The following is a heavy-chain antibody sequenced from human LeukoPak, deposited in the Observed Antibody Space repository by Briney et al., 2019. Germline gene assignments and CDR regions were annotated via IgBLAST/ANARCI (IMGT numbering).Heavy chain of an antibody. CDR1: GYSFTTYW. Sequence: GESLKISCKGSGYSFTTYWIGWVRHIPGKGLEWMGIIYPGNSDTRYSPSFQGQVTISADMSSSTAYLQWSSLEASDTAMYYCARARSYDILTGYPYYYNWFDPWGQGTLVTVSS. CDR3: ARARSYDILTGYPYYYNWFDP. V-gene: IGHV5-51*01. CDR2: IYPGNSDT. D-gene: IGHD3-9*01. J-gene: IGHJ5*02.